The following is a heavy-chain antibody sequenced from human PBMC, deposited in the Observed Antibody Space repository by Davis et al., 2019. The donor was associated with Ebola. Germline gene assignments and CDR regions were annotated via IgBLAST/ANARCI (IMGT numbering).Heavy chain of an antibody. CDR1: GGYISGYY. V-gene: IGHV4-59*12. Sequence: SCTVSGGYISGYYWSWIRQPPVKGLEWKGNLYHGGGTNYSPSLKSRVTISVDKSKNQFSLKLSSVTAADTAVYYCARDLTMVRGASMDVWGKGTTVTVSS. J-gene: IGHJ6*04. CDR3: ARDLTMVRGASMDV. D-gene: IGHD3-10*01. CDR2: LYHGGGT.